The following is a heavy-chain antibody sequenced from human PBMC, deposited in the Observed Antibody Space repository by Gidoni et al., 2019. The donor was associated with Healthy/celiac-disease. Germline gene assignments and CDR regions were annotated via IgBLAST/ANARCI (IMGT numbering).Heavy chain of an antibody. CDR1: GGSISSYY. CDR2: IYYSGST. J-gene: IGHJ2*01. Sequence: QVQLQESGPGLVKPSETLSLTCTVSGGSISSYYWSWIRQPPGKGLEWIGYIYYSGSTNYNPSLKSRFTISVDTSKNQFSLKLSSVTAADTAVYYCARDLRMITFGGVISSGYWYFDLWGRGTLVTVSS. V-gene: IGHV4-59*01. CDR3: ARDLRMITFGGVISSGYWYFDL. D-gene: IGHD3-16*02.